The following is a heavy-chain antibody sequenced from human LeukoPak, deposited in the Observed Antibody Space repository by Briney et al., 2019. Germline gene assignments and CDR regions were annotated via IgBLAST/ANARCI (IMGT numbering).Heavy chain of an antibody. Sequence: ASVKVSCTTSGYTFNDFYIHWVRQAPGQGLEWMGWINPNSGGTNYAQKFQGRVTMTRDTSISTAYMELSRLRSDDTAVYYCARDPTYYDSSGYYMSYNWFDPWGQGTLVTVSS. CDR1: GYTFNDFY. CDR3: ARDPTYYDSSGYYMSYNWFDP. D-gene: IGHD3-22*01. J-gene: IGHJ5*02. CDR2: INPNSGGT. V-gene: IGHV1-2*02.